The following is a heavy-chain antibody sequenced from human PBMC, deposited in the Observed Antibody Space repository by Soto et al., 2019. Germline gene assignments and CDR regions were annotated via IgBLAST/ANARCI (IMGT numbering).Heavy chain of an antibody. CDR3: ARGPLKRLPNNYYYYYMDV. CDR2: INHSGST. CDR1: GGSFSGYY. J-gene: IGHJ6*03. Sequence: SETLSLTCAVYGGSFSGYYWSWIRQPPGKGLEWIGEINHSGSTNYNPSLKSRVTISVDTSKNQFSLKLSSVTAADTAVYYCARGPLKRLPNNYYYYYMDVWGKGTTVTVSS. V-gene: IGHV4-34*01. D-gene: IGHD1-1*01.